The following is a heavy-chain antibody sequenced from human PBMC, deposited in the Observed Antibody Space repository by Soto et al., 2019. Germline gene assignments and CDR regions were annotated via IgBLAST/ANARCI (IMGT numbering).Heavy chain of an antibody. CDR2: IWYDGSNK. Sequence: QVQLVESGGGVVRPGRSLRLSCAASGFTFSSYGMHWVRQAPGKGLEWVAVIWYDGSNKYYADSVKGRFTISRDNSKNTLYLQMNSLTAEDTAVYYCARDKRKAYYYGMDVWGQGTTVTVSS. V-gene: IGHV3-33*01. CDR3: ARDKRKAYYYGMDV. J-gene: IGHJ6*02. CDR1: GFTFSSYG.